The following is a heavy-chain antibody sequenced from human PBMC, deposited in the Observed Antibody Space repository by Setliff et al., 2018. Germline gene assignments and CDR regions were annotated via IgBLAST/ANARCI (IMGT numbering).Heavy chain of an antibody. CDR2: IMQDGGAQ. D-gene: IGHD3-3*01. CDR1: GFTFSAFW. Sequence: GSLRLSCAASGFTFSAFWMSWVRQAPGKGLEWVANIMQDGGAQYYLDSVKGRFTVSRDNSNNTLYLHMSSLRAEDTAVYFCARIFLYGTSWYFDNWGQGTLVTVSS. J-gene: IGHJ4*02. CDR3: ARIFLYGTSWYFDN. V-gene: IGHV3-7*03.